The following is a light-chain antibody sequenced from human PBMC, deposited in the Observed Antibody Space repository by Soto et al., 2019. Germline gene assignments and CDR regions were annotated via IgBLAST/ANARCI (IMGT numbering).Light chain of an antibody. CDR3: QQYNSYSL. CDR2: KAS. J-gene: IGKJ3*01. V-gene: IGKV1-5*03. CDR1: QSISTW. Sequence: DIQMTQSPSTLSASVGDRVIITCRASQSISTWLAWYQQKPGKAPKLLIYKASSLESGVPSRFSGSGSGTEFTLTISSLQPDDFETYYCQQYNSYSLFGPGTKVDFK.